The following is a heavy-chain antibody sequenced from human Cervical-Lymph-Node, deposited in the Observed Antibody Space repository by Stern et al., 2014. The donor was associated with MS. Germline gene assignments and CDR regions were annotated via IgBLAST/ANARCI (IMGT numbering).Heavy chain of an antibody. CDR3: TTDLVYADY. CDR1: GSTFRNAW. D-gene: IGHD2-2*01. Sequence: EVQLVESGGGFVKPGESLRLSCAASGSTFRNAWINWVRQTPGKGLERVGRIKSKSAGETTDYAAPVKGRFTISRDDSNNTLYLQMNSLKTEDTAVYYCTTDLVYADYWGQGTLVTVSS. V-gene: IGHV3-15*01. CDR2: IKSKSAGETT. J-gene: IGHJ4*02.